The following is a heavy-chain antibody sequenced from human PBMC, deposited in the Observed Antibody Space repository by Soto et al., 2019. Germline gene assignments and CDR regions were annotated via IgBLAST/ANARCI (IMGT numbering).Heavy chain of an antibody. Sequence: QVQLVQSGAEVKKPGSSVKVSCKASGGTFSSYAISWVRQAPGQGLEWMGGIIPIFGTANYAQKFQGRVTITADESTSTXYXXLSSLRSEDTAVYYCARVNMGYSYGYGDYYYGMDVWGQGTTVTVSS. CDR3: ARVNMGYSYGYGDYYYGMDV. J-gene: IGHJ6*02. CDR2: IIPIFGTA. CDR1: GGTFSSYA. D-gene: IGHD5-18*01. V-gene: IGHV1-69*12.